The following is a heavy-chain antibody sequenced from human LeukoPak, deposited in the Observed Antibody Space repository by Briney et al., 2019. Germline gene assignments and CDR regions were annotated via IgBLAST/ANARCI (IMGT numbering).Heavy chain of an antibody. J-gene: IGHJ3*02. CDR1: VGSFSAYY. D-gene: IGHD4-17*01. CDR3: ASIAGYGDYGGYNAFDI. CDR2: IYYSGST. V-gene: IGHV4-59*01. Sequence: SETLSLTCAVYVGSFSAYYWTWIRQPPGKGLEWIGYIYYSGSTNYNPSLKSRVTISVDTSKNQFSLKLSSVTAADTAVYYCASIAGYGDYGGYNAFDIWGQGTMVTVSS.